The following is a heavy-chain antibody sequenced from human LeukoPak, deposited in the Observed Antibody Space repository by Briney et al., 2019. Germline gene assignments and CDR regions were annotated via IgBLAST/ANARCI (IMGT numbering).Heavy chain of an antibody. CDR2: ISSSSSYI. D-gene: IGHD3-22*01. Sequence: GGSLRLSCAVSGLTFSSYSMSWVRRAPGKGLEWVSSISSSSSYIYYADSVKGRFTISRDNAKNSLYLQMNSLRAEDTAVYYCARASRFTMTVVIWGQGTMVTVSS. CDR1: GLTFSSYS. V-gene: IGHV3-21*01. J-gene: IGHJ3*01. CDR3: ARASRFTMTVVI.